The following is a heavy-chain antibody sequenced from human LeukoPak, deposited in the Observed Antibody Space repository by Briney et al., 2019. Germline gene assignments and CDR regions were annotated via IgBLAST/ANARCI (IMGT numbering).Heavy chain of an antibody. Sequence: GGSLRPSCAASGFTFSSYAMHWVRQAPGKGLEWVAVISYDGSNKYYADSVKGRFTISRDNSKNTLYLQMNSLRAEDTAVYYCARDSSGLDYWGQGTLVTVSS. D-gene: IGHD6-19*01. CDR2: ISYDGSNK. J-gene: IGHJ4*02. CDR3: ARDSSGLDY. CDR1: GFTFSSYA. V-gene: IGHV3-30-3*01.